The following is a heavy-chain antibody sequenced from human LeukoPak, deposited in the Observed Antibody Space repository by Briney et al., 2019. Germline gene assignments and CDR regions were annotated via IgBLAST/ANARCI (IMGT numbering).Heavy chain of an antibody. J-gene: IGHJ4*02. Sequence: ASVKVSCKASGYTFTGYYMHWVRQAPGQGLEWMGWINPNSGGTNYAQRFQGRVTMTRDTSISTAYMELSRLRSDDTAVYYWARDRWDCSGGSCCHPKDYWGQGTLVTVSS. CDR3: ARDRWDCSGGSCCHPKDY. CDR1: GYTFTGYY. V-gene: IGHV1-2*02. CDR2: INPNSGGT. D-gene: IGHD2-15*01.